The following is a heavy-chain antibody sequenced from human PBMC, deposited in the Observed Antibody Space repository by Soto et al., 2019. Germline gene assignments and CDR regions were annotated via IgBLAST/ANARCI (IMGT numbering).Heavy chain of an antibody. D-gene: IGHD6-13*01. CDR2: TYYRSKWYN. CDR3: ARDYTAGTDFGY. V-gene: IGHV6-1*01. J-gene: IGHJ4*02. Sequence: SQTLSLTCAISGDSISSNSAASNSIRQSPSRGLEWLGRTYYRSKWYNDYAVSVKSRITINPDTSKNQFSLQLNSVTPEDMAVYYWARDYTAGTDFGYWGQGSLVTV. CDR1: GDSISSNSAA.